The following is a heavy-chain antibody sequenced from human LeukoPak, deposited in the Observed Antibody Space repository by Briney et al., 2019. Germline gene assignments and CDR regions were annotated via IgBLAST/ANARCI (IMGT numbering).Heavy chain of an antibody. D-gene: IGHD1-26*01. CDR1: GYTFTSYA. CDR2: IIPILGIA. V-gene: IGHV1-69*04. J-gene: IGHJ4*02. Sequence: SVKVSCKASGYTFTSYAISWVRQAPGQGLEGMGRIIPILGIANYAQKLQGRVTITADKSTSTAYMELSSLRSEDTAVYYCASYGVGLGGSYPAPLGYWGQGTLVTVSS. CDR3: ASYGVGLGGSYPAPLGY.